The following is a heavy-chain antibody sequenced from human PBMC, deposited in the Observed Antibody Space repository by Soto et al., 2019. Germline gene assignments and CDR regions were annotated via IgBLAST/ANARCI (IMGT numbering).Heavy chain of an antibody. CDR2: IYYSGST. Sequence: NPSETLSLTCNVSGGSISSCGYSWSWIRQRPGKGLEWIGYIYYSGSTYYNPSLKSRVTISVDTSKNQFSLKLSSVTAAATAIYYCARDRYGVPRGDYFDSWGQGILVTVSS. CDR3: ARDRYGVPRGDYFDS. D-gene: IGHD4-17*01. V-gene: IGHV4-31*03. CDR1: GGSISSCGYS. J-gene: IGHJ4*02.